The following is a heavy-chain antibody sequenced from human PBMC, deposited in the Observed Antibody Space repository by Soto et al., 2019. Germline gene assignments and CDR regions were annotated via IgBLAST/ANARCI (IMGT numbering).Heavy chain of an antibody. CDR2: ISYDGSNK. Sequence: LRLSCAASGFTFSSYAMHWVRQAPGKGLEWVAVISYDGSNKYYADSVKGRFTISRDNSKNTLYLQMNSLRAEDTAVYYCARELRSTSSPNYYYGMDVWGQGTTVTVSS. D-gene: IGHD4-17*01. CDR3: ARELRSTSSPNYYYGMDV. V-gene: IGHV3-30-3*01. CDR1: GFTFSSYA. J-gene: IGHJ6*02.